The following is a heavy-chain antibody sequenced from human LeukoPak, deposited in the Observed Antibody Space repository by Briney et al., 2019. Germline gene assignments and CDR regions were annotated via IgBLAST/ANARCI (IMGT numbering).Heavy chain of an antibody. CDR1: GDSVSSNSAA. J-gene: IGHJ4*02. CDR2: TYYRSKWYN. V-gene: IGHV6-1*01. D-gene: IGHD6-19*01. Sequence: SQTPSLTCAISGDSVSSNSAAWNWIRQSPSRGLEWLGRTYYRSKWYNDYAVSVKSRITINPDTSKNQFTLQLNSVTPEDTAVYYCARSHIAVAGTEDPFDYWGQGTLVTVSS. CDR3: ARSHIAVAGTEDPFDY.